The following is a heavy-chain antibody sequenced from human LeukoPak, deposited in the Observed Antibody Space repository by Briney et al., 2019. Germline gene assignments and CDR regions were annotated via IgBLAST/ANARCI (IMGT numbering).Heavy chain of an antibody. CDR3: ARGIAVAGTSYYMDV. V-gene: IGHV3-20*01. Sequence: GGSLRLSCAASGFTFDDYGMSWVRQAPGKGLEWVSGINWNGGSTGYADSVKGRFTISRDNAKNSLYLQMNSLRAEDTALYHCARGIAVAGTSYYMDVWGKGTTVTVSS. CDR1: GFTFDDYG. D-gene: IGHD6-19*01. J-gene: IGHJ6*03. CDR2: INWNGGST.